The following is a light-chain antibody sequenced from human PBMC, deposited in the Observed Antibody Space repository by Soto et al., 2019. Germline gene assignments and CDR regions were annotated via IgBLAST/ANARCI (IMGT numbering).Light chain of an antibody. CDR2: AAS. Sequence: DIQITQSPSSLSASVGDRVTITCRASQDIANCLVWFQQKPGQAPKSLIYAASSLQYGVPSRFSGSGSETDFTLTITSLQSEDFATYYGQQYYRYPLTFGQGTRLDIK. J-gene: IGKJ5*01. V-gene: IGKV1-16*01. CDR3: QQYYRYPLT. CDR1: QDIANC.